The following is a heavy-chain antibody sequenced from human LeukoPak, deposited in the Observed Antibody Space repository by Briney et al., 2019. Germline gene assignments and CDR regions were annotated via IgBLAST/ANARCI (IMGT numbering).Heavy chain of an antibody. J-gene: IGHJ4*02. V-gene: IGHV4-59*12. Sequence: SETLSLTCTVSGGSISSYYWSWIRQPPGKGLEWIAYIYHTGNTYYNPSLKSRITISLDMSKNQFSLKLSSVTAADTAVYYCAAEGPRGIYDYWGQGTLVTVSS. CDR2: IYHTGNT. CDR3: AAEGPRGIYDY. D-gene: IGHD3-10*01. CDR1: GGSISSYY.